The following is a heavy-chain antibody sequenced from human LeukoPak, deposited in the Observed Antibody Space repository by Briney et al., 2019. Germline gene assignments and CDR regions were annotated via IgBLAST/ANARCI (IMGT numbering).Heavy chain of an antibody. V-gene: IGHV1-69*04. J-gene: IGHJ4*02. D-gene: IGHD1-26*01. CDR2: IIPIFGIA. CDR1: GGTFSSYA. CDR3: AKDRVGATRRDY. Sequence: SVKVSCKASGGTFSSYAISWVRQAPGQGLEWMGRIIPIFGIANYAQKFQGRVTITADKSTSTAYMELSSLRAEDTAVYYCAKDRVGATRRDYWGQGTLVTVSS.